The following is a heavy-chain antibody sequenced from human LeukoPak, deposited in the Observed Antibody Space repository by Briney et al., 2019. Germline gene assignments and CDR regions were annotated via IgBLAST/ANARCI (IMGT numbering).Heavy chain of an antibody. D-gene: IGHD5-12*01. J-gene: IGHJ4*02. Sequence: GGSLRLSCAASGFTFSSYSMNWARQAPGKGLEWVSSISSSSSYIYYADAVKGRFTISRDNAKNSLYLQMNSLRAEDTAVYYCAREKATNGGFDYWGQGTLVTVSS. CDR3: AREKATNGGFDY. CDR1: GFTFSSYS. CDR2: ISSSSSYI. V-gene: IGHV3-21*01.